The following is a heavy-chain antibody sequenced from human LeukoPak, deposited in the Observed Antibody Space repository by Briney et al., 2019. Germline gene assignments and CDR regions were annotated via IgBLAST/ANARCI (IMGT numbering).Heavy chain of an antibody. D-gene: IGHD1-7*01. CDR3: ARDGTSRYMDV. Sequence: PSETLSLTCTVSGGSISSGGYYWSWIRQPPGKGLEWIGYIYHSGSTYYNPSLKSRVTISVDRSKNQFSLKLSSVTAADTAVYYCARDGTSRYMDVWGKGTTVTVSS. CDR2: IYHSGST. CDR1: GGSISSGGYY. J-gene: IGHJ6*03. V-gene: IGHV4-30-2*01.